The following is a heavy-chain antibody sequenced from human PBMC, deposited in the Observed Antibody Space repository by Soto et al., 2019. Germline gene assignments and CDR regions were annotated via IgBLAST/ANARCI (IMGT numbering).Heavy chain of an antibody. CDR3: AGAVAGTGYYFDY. CDR1: GFAFNSYA. J-gene: IGHJ4*02. Sequence: GVLRLSCAASGFAFNSYAMSWVRQAPGKGLEWVSGISSSSSYIYYADSVKGRFTISRDNAKNSLYLQMNSLRAEDTAVYYCAGAVAGTGYYFDYWGQGTLVTVSS. CDR2: ISSSSSYI. D-gene: IGHD6-19*01. V-gene: IGHV3-21*01.